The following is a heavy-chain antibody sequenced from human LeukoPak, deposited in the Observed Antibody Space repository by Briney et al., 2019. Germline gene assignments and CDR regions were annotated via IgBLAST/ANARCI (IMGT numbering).Heavy chain of an antibody. V-gene: IGHV4-4*02. D-gene: IGHD3-22*01. CDR3: ARIRSYYYDSSGYGAYGY. CDR2: IYHSGST. CDR1: GGSISSSNR. J-gene: IGHJ4*02. Sequence: PSETLSLTCAVSGGSISSSNRWSWVRQPPGKGLEWIGEIYHSGSTNYNPSLKSRVTISVDQSKNQFSLKLSSVTAADTAVYYCARIRSYYYDSSGYGAYGYWGQGTLVTVSS.